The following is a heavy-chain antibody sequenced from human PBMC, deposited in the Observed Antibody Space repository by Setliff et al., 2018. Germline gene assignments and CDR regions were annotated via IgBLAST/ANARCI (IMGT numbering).Heavy chain of an antibody. D-gene: IGHD2-8*02. Sequence: ASVKVSCKASGYTLSTSVISWVRQAPGQGLEWMGWISGHTGNTYYTPKLQGRVTLTTDXXSDTAYLELTGLRSGDTAVYFCSRLVRFCTATTCQTVSGAEHWGQGTLVTVSS. CDR1: GYTLSTSV. V-gene: IGHV1-18*01. J-gene: IGHJ1*01. CDR2: ISGHTGNT. CDR3: SRLVRFCTATTCQTVSGAEH.